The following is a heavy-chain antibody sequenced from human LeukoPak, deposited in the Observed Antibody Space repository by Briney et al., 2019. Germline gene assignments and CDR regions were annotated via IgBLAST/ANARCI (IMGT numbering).Heavy chain of an antibody. V-gene: IGHV3-23*01. Sequence: GGSLRLSCAASGFTFSTYAMGWVRQAPGKGLEWVSAVSKSGGSTYYADSVKGRFTIARDNSKNTLYLQMNSLRAEDTAVYYCAKGPDGYCGGDCAFDYWGQGTLVTVSS. CDR2: VSKSGGST. CDR1: GFTFSTYA. J-gene: IGHJ4*02. D-gene: IGHD2-21*02. CDR3: AKGPDGYCGGDCAFDY.